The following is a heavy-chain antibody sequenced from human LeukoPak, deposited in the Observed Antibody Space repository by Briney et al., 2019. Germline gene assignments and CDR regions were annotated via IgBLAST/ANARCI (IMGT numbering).Heavy chain of an antibody. CDR3: AREWTRYAWFDP. CDR1: GGSISSGGYY. J-gene: IGHJ5*02. D-gene: IGHD2-2*01. V-gene: IGHV4-61*08. CDR2: IYSSGST. Sequence: PSETLSLTCTVSGGSISSGGYYWSWIRQHPGKGLEWIGYIYSSGSTYYNPSLKSRVTISVDTSKNQFSLKLSSVTAADTAVYYCAREWTRYAWFDPWGQGTLVTVSS.